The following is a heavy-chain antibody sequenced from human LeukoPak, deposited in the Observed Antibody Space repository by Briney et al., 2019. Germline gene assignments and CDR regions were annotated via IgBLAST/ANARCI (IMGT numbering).Heavy chain of an antibody. CDR2: IHYSGST. CDR1: GGSISSSSYY. V-gene: IGHV4-39*01. CDR3: AGGGSWN. Sequence: SETLSLTCTVSGGSISSSSYYWGWIRQPPGKGLEWIGSIHYSGSTYYNPSLKSRVTISVDTSKNQFSLKLSSVTAADTAVYYCAGGGSWNWGQGTLVTVSS. D-gene: IGHD2-15*01. J-gene: IGHJ4*02.